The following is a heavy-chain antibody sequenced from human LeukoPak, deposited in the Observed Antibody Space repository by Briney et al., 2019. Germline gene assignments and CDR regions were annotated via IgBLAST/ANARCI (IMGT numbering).Heavy chain of an antibody. Sequence: GGSLRLSCAASGFTFSSYSMNWVRQAPGKGLEWVSYISSSSSTIYYADSVKGRFTISRDNAKNSLYLQMNSLRAEDTAVYYCAKDQWPIVVVPAATYFDYWGQGTLVTVSS. CDR2: ISSSSSTI. D-gene: IGHD2-2*01. CDR3: AKDQWPIVVVPAATYFDY. J-gene: IGHJ4*02. V-gene: IGHV3-48*04. CDR1: GFTFSSYS.